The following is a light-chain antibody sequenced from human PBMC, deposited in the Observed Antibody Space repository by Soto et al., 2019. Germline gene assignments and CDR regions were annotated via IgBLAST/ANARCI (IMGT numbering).Light chain of an antibody. CDR2: KVS. Sequence: DVVMTQSPLSLPVTLGQPASISCRSSQSLVYSDRNNYLNWYQQRPGQSPRRLIFKVSNRDSGVPDRFSGSGSGTDFTLQISRVEAEDVGVFYCMQGTHWPWTFGQGTKVEIK. CDR1: QSLVYSDRNNY. J-gene: IGKJ1*01. CDR3: MQGTHWPWT. V-gene: IGKV2-30*01.